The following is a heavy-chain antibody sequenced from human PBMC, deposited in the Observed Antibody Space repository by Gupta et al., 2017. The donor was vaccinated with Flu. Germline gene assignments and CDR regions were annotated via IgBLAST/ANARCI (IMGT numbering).Heavy chain of an antibody. D-gene: IGHD2-15*01. Sequence: KGVVWVSRSKGDESSASYADSLKGRFTISRDNAKNTLYLQMNSLRAEDTAVYYCARDGAGDCSGGSCYSWFDPWGQGTLVTVSS. CDR2: SKGDESSA. CDR3: ARDGAGDCSGGSCYSWFDP. J-gene: IGHJ5*02. V-gene: IGHV3-74*01.